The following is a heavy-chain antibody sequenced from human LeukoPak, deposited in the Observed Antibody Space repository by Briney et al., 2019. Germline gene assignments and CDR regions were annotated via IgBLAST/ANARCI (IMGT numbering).Heavy chain of an antibody. CDR3: ARPPKEGSSWYWWFDP. V-gene: IGHV3-74*01. CDR1: GFTFSSYW. CDR2: INNGGSST. J-gene: IGHJ5*02. D-gene: IGHD6-13*01. Sequence: GGSLRLSCAASGFTFSSYWMHWVRQAPGKGLVWVSRINNGGSSTNYADSVKGRFTISRDNAKNTLYLQMNSLRAEDTAVYYCARPPKEGSSWYWWFDPWGQGTLVTVSS.